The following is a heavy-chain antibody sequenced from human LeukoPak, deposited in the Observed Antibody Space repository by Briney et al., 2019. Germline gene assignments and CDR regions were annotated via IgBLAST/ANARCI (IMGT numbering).Heavy chain of an antibody. CDR3: AKEGGLPGYFDY. J-gene: IGHJ4*02. Sequence: GGSLRLSCAASGFTVSSNYMSWVRQAPGKGLEWVSVIYSGGNTHYADSVQGRFIISRDNSKNTLFLQMNSLRAEDTAVYYCAKEGGLPGYFDYWGQGTLVTVSS. CDR1: GFTVSSNY. V-gene: IGHV3-53*01. CDR2: IYSGGNT.